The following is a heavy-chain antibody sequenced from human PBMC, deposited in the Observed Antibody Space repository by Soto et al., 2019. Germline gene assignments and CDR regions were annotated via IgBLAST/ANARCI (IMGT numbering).Heavy chain of an antibody. V-gene: IGHV6-1*01. J-gene: IGHJ3*02. D-gene: IGHD4-17*01. CDR3: AGEPSDYRARDAFDI. CDR2: TYYRSKWDN. Sequence: SQTLSLTCAISGDSVSSNSAAWNWIRQSPSRGLEWLGRTYYRSKWDNDYAVSVKSRITINPDTSKNQLSLQLKSVTPEDAAVYYCAGEPSDYRARDAFDIWGQGTMVTVSS. CDR1: GDSVSSNSAA.